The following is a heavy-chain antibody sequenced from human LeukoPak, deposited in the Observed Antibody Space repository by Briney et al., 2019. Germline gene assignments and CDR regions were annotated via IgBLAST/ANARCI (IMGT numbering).Heavy chain of an antibody. V-gene: IGHV1-2*02. J-gene: IGHJ3*02. CDR2: INPNSGGT. CDR3: ARERITMVRGVIGRALCI. CDR1: GYTFTGYY. D-gene: IGHD3-10*01. Sequence: GASVKVSCKASGYTFTGYYMHWVRQAPGQGLEWMGWINPNSGGTNYAQKFQGRVTMTRDTSISTAYMELSRLRSDDTAVYYCARERITMVRGVIGRALCIWGQGTMVTVSS.